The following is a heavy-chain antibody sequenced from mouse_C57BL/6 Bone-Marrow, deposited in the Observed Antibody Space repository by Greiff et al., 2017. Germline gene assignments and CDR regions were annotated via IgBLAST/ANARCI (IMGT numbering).Heavy chain of an antibody. CDR3: AREGNDYDGTGFDY. V-gene: IGHV1-31*01. Sequence: VQLQQSGPELVKPGASVKISCKASGYSFTGYYMHWVKQSHGNILDWIGYIYPYNGVSSYNQKFKGKATLTVDKSSSTAYMELRSLTSEDSAVYYWAREGNDYDGTGFDYWGQGTTLTVSS. J-gene: IGHJ2*01. CDR1: GYSFTGYY. CDR2: IYPYNGVS. D-gene: IGHD2-4*01.